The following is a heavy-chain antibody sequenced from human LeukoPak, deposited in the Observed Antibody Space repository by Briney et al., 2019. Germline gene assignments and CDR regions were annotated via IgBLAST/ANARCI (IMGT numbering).Heavy chain of an antibody. Sequence: GGSLRLSCAASGFTFSRYSMNWVRQAPGKGLEWVGRIRSKTNNYATAYAASVKGRVTISRDDSKNTTYLQMNSLKTEDTAVYYCTGGSTGYSSTTHWGQGTLVTVSS. V-gene: IGHV3-73*01. CDR2: IRSKTNNYAT. J-gene: IGHJ4*02. D-gene: IGHD1-26*01. CDR1: GFTFSRYS. CDR3: TGGSTGYSSTTH.